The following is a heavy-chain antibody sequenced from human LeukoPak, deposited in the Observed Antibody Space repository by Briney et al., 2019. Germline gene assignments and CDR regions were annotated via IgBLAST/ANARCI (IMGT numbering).Heavy chain of an antibody. CDR3: ARSAYNYGYVYFDH. D-gene: IGHD5-18*01. CDR2: INPNDGAT. CDR1: GYTFTMYY. V-gene: IGHV1-46*01. Sequence: GASVKVSCKASGYTFTMYYIHWVRQAPGQGLEWMGMINPNDGATTYTQRFQGRVTMTRDMSTTTVYMDLRSLRSEDTAVYYCARSAYNYGYVYFDHWGQGTLVIVSS. J-gene: IGHJ4*02.